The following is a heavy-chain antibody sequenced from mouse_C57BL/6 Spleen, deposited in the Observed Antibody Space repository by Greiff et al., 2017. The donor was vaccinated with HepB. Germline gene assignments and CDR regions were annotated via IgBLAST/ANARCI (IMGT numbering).Heavy chain of an antibody. CDR1: GYSFTGYY. Sequence: VQLQQSGPELVKPGASVKISCKASGYSFTGYYMNWVKQSPEKSLEWIGEINPSTGGTTYNQKFKAKATLTVDKSSSTAYMQLKSLTSEDSAVYYCARGTTVVATPFAYWGQGTLVTVSA. V-gene: IGHV1-42*01. D-gene: IGHD1-1*01. J-gene: IGHJ3*01. CDR2: INPSTGGT. CDR3: ARGTTVVATPFAY.